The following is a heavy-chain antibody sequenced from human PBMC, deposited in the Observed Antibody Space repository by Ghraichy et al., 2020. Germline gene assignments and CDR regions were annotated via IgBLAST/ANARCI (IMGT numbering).Heavy chain of an antibody. J-gene: IGHJ3*02. Sequence: ASVKVSCKASGYTFTSYAMHWVRQAPGQRLEWMGWINAGNGNTKYSQKFQGRVTITRDTSAGTAYMELSSLRSEDTAVYYCASNVGTYDFWSGYPGAFDIWGQGTMVTVSS. V-gene: IGHV1-3*01. CDR2: INAGNGNT. CDR1: GYTFTSYA. D-gene: IGHD3-3*01. CDR3: ASNVGTYDFWSGYPGAFDI.